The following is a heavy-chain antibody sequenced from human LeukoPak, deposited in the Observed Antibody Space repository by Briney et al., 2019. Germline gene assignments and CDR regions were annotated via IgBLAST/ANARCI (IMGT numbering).Heavy chain of an antibody. CDR2: ISGSGGST. CDR3: AKADCSSTSCYKDY. D-gene: IGHD2-2*02. Sequence: GGSLRLSCAASGFTFSNYAMSWARQAPGKGLEWVSAISGSGGSTYYADSVKGRFTISRDNSKNTLYLQMNSLRAEDTAVYYCAKADCSSTSCYKDYWGQGTLVSVSS. CDR1: GFTFSNYA. V-gene: IGHV3-23*01. J-gene: IGHJ4*02.